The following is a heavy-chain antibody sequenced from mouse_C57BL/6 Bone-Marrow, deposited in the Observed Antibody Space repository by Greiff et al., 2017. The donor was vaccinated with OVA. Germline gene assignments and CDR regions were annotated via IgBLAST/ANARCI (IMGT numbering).Heavy chain of an antibody. V-gene: IGHV1-80*01. J-gene: IGHJ2*01. CDR2: IYPGDGDT. CDR1: GYAFSSYW. Sequence: VQLQQSGAELVKPGASVKISCKASGYAFSSYWMNWVKQRPGKGLEWIGQIYPGDGDTNYNGKFKGKATLTADKSSSTAYMQLSSLTSEDSAVYFCARWYYSNHFDYWGQGTTLTVSS. D-gene: IGHD2-5*01. CDR3: ARWYYSNHFDY.